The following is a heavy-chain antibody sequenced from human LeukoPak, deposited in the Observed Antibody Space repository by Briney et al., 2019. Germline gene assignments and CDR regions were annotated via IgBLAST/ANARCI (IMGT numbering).Heavy chain of an antibody. Sequence: SVKVSRKASGGTFSSYAISWVRQAPGQELEWMGGIIPIFGTANYAQKFQGRVTITADESTSTAYMELSSLRSEDTAVYYCARDIISSGWLDYWGQGTLVTVSS. D-gene: IGHD6-19*01. CDR1: GGTFSSYA. CDR3: ARDIISSGWLDY. V-gene: IGHV1-69*13. CDR2: IIPIFGTA. J-gene: IGHJ4*02.